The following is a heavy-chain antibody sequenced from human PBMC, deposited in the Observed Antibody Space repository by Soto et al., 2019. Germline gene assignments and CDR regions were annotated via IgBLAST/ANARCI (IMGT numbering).Heavy chain of an antibody. J-gene: IGHJ3*02. D-gene: IGHD3-3*01. Sequence: QLHLVQSGAVVKKPGASVTVSCSASGYPVTAYYMHWVRQAPGRGLEWVGGINPATGAAKDTQTIRGRVNMTRDPSTRMIFLEVGGRALYDSAYVSFAVGGGVGVAGSAAFDMWGQGTLVTVSS. V-gene: IGHV1-2*02. CDR3: AVGGGVGVAGSAAFDM. CDR1: GYPVTAYY. CDR2: INPATGAA.